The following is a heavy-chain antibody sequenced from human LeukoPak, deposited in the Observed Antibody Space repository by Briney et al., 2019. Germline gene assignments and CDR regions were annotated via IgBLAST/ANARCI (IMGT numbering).Heavy chain of an antibody. Sequence: ASVKVSCKASGYTFTSYGISWVRQAPGQGLEWMGWISAYNGNTNYAQKLQGRVTMTTDTSTSTDYMELRSLRSDDTAVYYCAREFLSSSWYYFDYWGQGTLVTVSS. CDR1: GYTFTSYG. CDR2: ISAYNGNT. J-gene: IGHJ4*02. CDR3: AREFLSSSWYYFDY. V-gene: IGHV1-18*01. D-gene: IGHD6-13*01.